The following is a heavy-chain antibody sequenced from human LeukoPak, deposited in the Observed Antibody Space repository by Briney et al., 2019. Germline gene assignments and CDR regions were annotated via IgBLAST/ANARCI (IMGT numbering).Heavy chain of an antibody. Sequence: GESLKIPCQVFGYSFSSYWFGWVRQMPGKGLEWMGIIYPGDSDTRYSPSFQGQVTISVDISISTAYLQWSSLKVSDTAIYYCARLNYFDGSGHDDYWGQGTLVTVSS. J-gene: IGHJ4*02. V-gene: IGHV5-51*01. CDR1: GYSFSSYW. CDR2: IYPGDSDT. D-gene: IGHD3-22*01. CDR3: ARLNYFDGSGHDDY.